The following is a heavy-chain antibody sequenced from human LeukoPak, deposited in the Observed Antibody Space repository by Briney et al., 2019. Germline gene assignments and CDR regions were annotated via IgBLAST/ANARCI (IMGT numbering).Heavy chain of an antibody. J-gene: IGHJ4*02. Sequence: SETLSLTCAVYGGSFSGYYWSWIRQPPGKGLEWIGEINHSGSTHYNPSLKSRVTISVDTSKKQFSLQLSSVTAADTAVYYCARVKVVVVAATPGFDYWGQGTLVTVSS. V-gene: IGHV4-34*01. CDR3: ARVKVVVVAATPGFDY. D-gene: IGHD2-15*01. CDR2: INHSGST. CDR1: GGSFSGYY.